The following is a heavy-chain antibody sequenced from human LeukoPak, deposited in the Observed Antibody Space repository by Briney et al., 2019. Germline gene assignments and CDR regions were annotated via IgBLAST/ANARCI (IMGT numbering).Heavy chain of an antibody. D-gene: IGHD6-19*01. CDR3: AREGGIAVAGLDY. V-gene: IGHV4-59*12. J-gene: IGHJ4*02. CDR2: IYYSGST. Sequence: PSETLSLTCTVSGGSISSYYWSWIRQPPGKGLEWIGYIYYSGSTNYNPSLKSRVTISVDKSKNQFSLKLSSVTAADTAVYYCAREGGIAVAGLDYWGQGTLVTVSS. CDR1: GGSISSYY.